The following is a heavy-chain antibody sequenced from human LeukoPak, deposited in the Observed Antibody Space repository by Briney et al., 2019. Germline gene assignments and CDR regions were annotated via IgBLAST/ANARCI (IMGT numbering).Heavy chain of an antibody. Sequence: GGSLRLSCAASGFTVSSNYMTWVRQAPGKGLEWVSVIYKNAITYYADTVKGRFTISRDNAKNSLYLQMNSLRAEDTAVYYCAELGITMIGGVWGKGTTVTISS. J-gene: IGHJ6*04. V-gene: IGHV3-53*01. CDR3: AELGITMIGGV. D-gene: IGHD3-10*02. CDR2: IYKNAIT. CDR1: GFTVSSNY.